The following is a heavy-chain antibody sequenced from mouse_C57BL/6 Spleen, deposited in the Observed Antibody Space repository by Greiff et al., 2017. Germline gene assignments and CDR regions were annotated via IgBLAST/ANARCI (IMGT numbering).Heavy chain of an antibody. V-gene: IGHV1-55*01. D-gene: IGHD1-1*01. Sequence: VQLQQSGAELVKPGASVKMSCKASGYTFTSYWITWVKQRPGQGLEWIGDIYPGSGSTNYNEKFKSKATLAVDTSSSTAYMQLSSLTSEDSAVYYCARGRFYYGSSYYFDYWGQGTTLTVSS. CDR2: IYPGSGST. CDR3: ARGRFYYGSSYYFDY. CDR1: GYTFTSYW. J-gene: IGHJ2*01.